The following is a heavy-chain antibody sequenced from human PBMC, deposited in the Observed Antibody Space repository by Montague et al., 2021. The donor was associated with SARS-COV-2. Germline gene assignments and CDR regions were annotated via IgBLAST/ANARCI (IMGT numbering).Heavy chain of an antibody. CDR3: ARAHSGSWAHLDN. CDR1: GGSISSGSYY. CDR2: IYPSGST. J-gene: IGHJ4*02. D-gene: IGHD5-12*01. V-gene: IGHV4-61*02. Sequence: TLSLTCTVSGGSISSGSYYWSWIRQPAGKGLEWIGRIYPSGSTNYNPSLKSRVTISVDTSKNQFSLRLTSVTAADTAVYYCARAHSGSWAHLDNWGQGSLVTVSS.